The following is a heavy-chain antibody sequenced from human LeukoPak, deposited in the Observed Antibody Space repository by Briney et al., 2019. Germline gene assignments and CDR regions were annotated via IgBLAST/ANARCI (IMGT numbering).Heavy chain of an antibody. J-gene: IGHJ6*03. CDR1: GGTFRDYG. D-gene: IGHD2-15*01. CDR3: ASRYCSGGSCFSRDYYYYYMDV. Sequence: ASVKVSCKTSGGTFRDYGFTWVRQAPGQGLEWMGGIIPIFGTGKYAQKFQGRVTVIAYEFTSTAYMKLSSLRSEDTAVHYCASRYCSGGSCFSRDYYYYYMDVWGKGTTVTVSS. V-gene: IGHV1-69*13. CDR2: IIPIFGTG.